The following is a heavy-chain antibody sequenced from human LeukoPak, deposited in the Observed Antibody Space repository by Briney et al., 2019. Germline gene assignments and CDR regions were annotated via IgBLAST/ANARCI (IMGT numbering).Heavy chain of an antibody. CDR2: IYYSGTT. D-gene: IGHD3-10*01. J-gene: IGHJ2*01. Sequence: PSETLSLTCTVSGDSINNWSWIRQPPEKGLELIGFIYYSGTTSYTPSLKGRVTISVDTSKTQFSLKMKSVTAADAAVYYCARLQRITMAGPDYWYFDLWGRGTLVTVSS. CDR3: ARLQRITMAGPDYWYFDL. V-gene: IGHV4-59*01. CDR1: GDSINN.